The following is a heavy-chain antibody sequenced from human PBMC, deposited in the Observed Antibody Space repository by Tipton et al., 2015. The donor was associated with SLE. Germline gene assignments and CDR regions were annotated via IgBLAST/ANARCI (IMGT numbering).Heavy chain of an antibody. CDR3: AKDGASETTTYYFDS. D-gene: IGHD1-7*01. V-gene: IGHV3-23*03. CDR2: VYTGGRAS. CDR1: GFYFNSYA. J-gene: IGHJ4*02. Sequence: SLRLSCVGSGFYFNSYAMYWVRQAPGKGLEWVSIVYTGGRASYMDSVRGRFTISRDDSKNTLYLQMKSLRVEDTAVYYCAKDGASETTTYYFDSWGQGTLVTV.